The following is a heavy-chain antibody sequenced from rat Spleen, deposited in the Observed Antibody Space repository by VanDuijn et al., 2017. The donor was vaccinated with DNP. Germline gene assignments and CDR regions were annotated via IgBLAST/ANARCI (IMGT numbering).Heavy chain of an antibody. CDR2: IWTGGST. Sequence: QVQLKESGPGLVQPSQTLSLACTVSGFSLTSYHVHWVRQPSGKGLEWMGVIWTGGSTEYNSALKSRLSINRDTSKSQVFLKMNSLQTEDTATYYCARESAFDYWGQGVMVTVSS. CDR3: ARESAFDY. CDR1: GFSLTSYH. J-gene: IGHJ2*01. V-gene: IGHV2-30*01.